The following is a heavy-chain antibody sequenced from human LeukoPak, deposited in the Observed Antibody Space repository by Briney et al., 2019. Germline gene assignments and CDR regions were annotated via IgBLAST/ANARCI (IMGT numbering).Heavy chain of an antibody. D-gene: IGHD3-22*01. CDR3: ARHYYDSSGGLDS. Sequence: GESLKISCMGCGYSFSSYWISWVRQMPGKGLEWMGRIDPSDSYTNYSPSFQGHVTISADKSINTAYLQWSSLKASDTAMYYCARHYYDSSGGLDSWGQGTLVTVSS. V-gene: IGHV5-10-1*01. J-gene: IGHJ4*02. CDR1: GYSFSSYW. CDR2: IDPSDSYT.